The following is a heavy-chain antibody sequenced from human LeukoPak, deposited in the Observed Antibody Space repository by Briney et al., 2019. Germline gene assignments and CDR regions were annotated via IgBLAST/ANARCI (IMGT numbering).Heavy chain of an antibody. V-gene: IGHV3-48*04. CDR1: GFHFSTHG. CDR3: AELGITMIGGV. Sequence: PGGSLRLSCAASGFHFSTHGMNWVRQAPGKGLEWVSYISSSGSTIYYADSVKGRFTISRDNAKNSLYLQMNSLRAEDTAVYYCAELGITMIGGVWGKGTTVTISS. D-gene: IGHD3-10*02. CDR2: ISSSGSTI. J-gene: IGHJ6*04.